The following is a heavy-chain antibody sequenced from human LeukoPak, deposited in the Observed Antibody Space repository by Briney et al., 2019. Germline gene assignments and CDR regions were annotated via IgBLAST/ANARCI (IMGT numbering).Heavy chain of an antibody. CDR1: GFTFSSYS. Sequence: GGSLRLSCAASGFTFSSYSMNWVRRAPGKGLEWVSYIGTGSNAIYYADSVKGRFTISRDNAKNSLYLQMNSLRAEDTAVYYCVRGGDPTGMVPYWGQGTLVTVSS. CDR2: IGTGSNAI. CDR3: VRGGDPTGMVPY. J-gene: IGHJ4*02. V-gene: IGHV3-21*05. D-gene: IGHD5-18*01.